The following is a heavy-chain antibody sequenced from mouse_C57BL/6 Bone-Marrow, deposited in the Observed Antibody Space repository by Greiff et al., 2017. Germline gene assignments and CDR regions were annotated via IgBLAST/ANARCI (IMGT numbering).Heavy chain of an antibody. CDR1: GYTFTSYG. Sequence: QVQLQQSGAELARPGASVKLSCKASGYTFTSYGISWVKQRTGQGLEWIGEIYPRSGNTYYNEKFKGKATLTADKSSSTAYMELRSLTSEDSAVXFCARDYYGSSYGYGDVWGTGTTVTVSA. V-gene: IGHV1-81*01. D-gene: IGHD1-1*01. CDR2: IYPRSGNT. J-gene: IGHJ1*03. CDR3: ARDYYGSSYGYGDV.